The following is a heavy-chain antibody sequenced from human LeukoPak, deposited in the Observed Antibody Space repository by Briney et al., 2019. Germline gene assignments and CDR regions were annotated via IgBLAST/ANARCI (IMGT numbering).Heavy chain of an antibody. CDR3: AKDLTPQLWNNFDY. CDR1: GFTFSSYA. Sequence: GGSLRLSCAASGFTFSSYAMSWVRQAPGKRLEWVSAISGSGGSTYYADSVKGRFTISRDNSKNTLYLQMNSLRAEDTAVYYCAKDLTPQLWNNFDYWGQGTLVTVSS. CDR2: ISGSGGST. J-gene: IGHJ4*02. D-gene: IGHD5-18*01. V-gene: IGHV3-23*01.